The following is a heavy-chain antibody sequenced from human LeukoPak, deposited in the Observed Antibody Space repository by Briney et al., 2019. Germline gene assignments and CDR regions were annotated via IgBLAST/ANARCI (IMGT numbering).Heavy chain of an antibody. J-gene: IGHJ4*02. V-gene: IGHV3-30*04. CDR3: ARGPLWFGEVIDY. CDR2: ISYDGSNK. CDR1: GFTFSSYA. Sequence: PGRSLRLSCAASGFTFSSYAMHWVRQAPGKGLEWVAVISYDGSNKYYADSVEGRFTISRDNSKNTLYLQMNSLRAEDTAVYYCARGPLWFGEVIDYWGQGTLVTVSS. D-gene: IGHD3-10*01.